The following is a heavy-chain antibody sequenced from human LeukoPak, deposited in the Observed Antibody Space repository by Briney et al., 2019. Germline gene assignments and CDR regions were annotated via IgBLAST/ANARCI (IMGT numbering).Heavy chain of an antibody. V-gene: IGHV3-23*01. CDR1: GFTFSSYW. CDR2: ISGSGGST. CDR3: AKDLWDIVVVPAAIFDY. Sequence: GGSLRLSCAASGFTFSSYWMSWVRQAPGKGLEWVSAISGSGGSTYYADSVKGRFTISRDNSKNTLYLQMNSLRAEDTAVYYCAKDLWDIVVVPAAIFDYWGQGTLVTVSS. J-gene: IGHJ4*02. D-gene: IGHD2-2*01.